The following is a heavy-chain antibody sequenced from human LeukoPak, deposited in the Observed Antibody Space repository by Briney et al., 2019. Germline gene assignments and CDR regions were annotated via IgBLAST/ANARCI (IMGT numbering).Heavy chain of an antibody. J-gene: IGHJ6*02. CDR1: GFTVSTNY. Sequence: GSLRLSCAASGFTVSTNYMNWMRQAPGKGLEWVSAINIGGLTSYADSVKGRFTISRDNSKNTLYLQMNSLRADDTAVFYCARGATAKGARGGNYYYYAMDAWGQGTTVTVSS. CDR3: ARGATAKGARGGNYYYYAMDA. V-gene: IGHV3-66*01. D-gene: IGHD3-16*01. CDR2: INIGGLT.